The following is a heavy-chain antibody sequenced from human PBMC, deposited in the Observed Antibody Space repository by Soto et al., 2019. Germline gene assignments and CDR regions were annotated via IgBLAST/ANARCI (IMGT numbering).Heavy chain of an antibody. J-gene: IGHJ6*02. CDR3: ARSLTATYYYYGMDV. CDR1: VGTFSSYA. CDR2: IIPIFGTA. Sequence: QVQLVQSGAEVKKPGSSVKVSCKASVGTFSSYAINWVRQAPGQGLEWMGGIIPIFGTADYAQKFQGRVTITADESTSTAYMELSSLRSEDTAVYYCARSLTATYYYYGMDVWGQGTTVTVSS. D-gene: IGHD1-20*01. V-gene: IGHV1-69*12.